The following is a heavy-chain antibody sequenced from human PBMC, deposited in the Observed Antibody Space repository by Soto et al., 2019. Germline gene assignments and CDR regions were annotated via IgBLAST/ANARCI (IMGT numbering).Heavy chain of an antibody. CDR1: GYTFTSYG. V-gene: IGHV1-18*01. CDR3: PRDQRFLEWLGAFDI. D-gene: IGHD3-3*01. J-gene: IGHJ3*02. Sequence: ASVKVSCKASGYTFTSYGISWVRQTPGQGLEWMGWISAYNGNTNYAQKLQGRVTMTTDTSTSTAYMELRSLRSDDTAVYYCPRDQRFLEWLGAFDIWGQGTMVTVSS. CDR2: ISAYNGNT.